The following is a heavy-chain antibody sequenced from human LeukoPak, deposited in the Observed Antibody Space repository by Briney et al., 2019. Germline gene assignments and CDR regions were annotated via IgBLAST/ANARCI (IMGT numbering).Heavy chain of an antibody. CDR3: ARETVVVPAALNWFDP. CDR2: IYHSGST. J-gene: IGHJ5*02. Sequence: SETLSLTCTVSGGSISSGGYYWSWIRQPPGKGLEWIGYIYHSGSTYYNPSLKSRVTISVDRSKNQFSLKLSSVTAADTVVYYCARETVVVPAALNWFDPWGQGTLVTVPS. CDR1: GGSISSGGYY. V-gene: IGHV4-30-2*01. D-gene: IGHD2-2*01.